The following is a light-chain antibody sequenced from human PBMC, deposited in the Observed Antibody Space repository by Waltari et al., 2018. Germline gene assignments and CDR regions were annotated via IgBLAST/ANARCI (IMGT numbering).Light chain of an antibody. Sequence: QSALTQPASVSGSPGQSITISCTGTRSDVGSYNLVSWYQQHTGKAPKLMIYEGSKRPSGVSNRFSGSKSGNTASLRISGLQAEDEADYYCCSYAGSSTFEVFGGGTKLTVL. CDR1: RSDVGSYNL. J-gene: IGLJ2*01. CDR3: CSYAGSSTFEV. CDR2: EGS. V-gene: IGLV2-23*03.